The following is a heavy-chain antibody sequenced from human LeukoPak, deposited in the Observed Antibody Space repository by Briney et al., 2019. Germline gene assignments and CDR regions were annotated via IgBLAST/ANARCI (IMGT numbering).Heavy chain of an antibody. J-gene: IGHJ3*02. V-gene: IGHV1-24*01. D-gene: IGHD1-1*01. CDR2: FDPEDGET. Sequence: ASVKVSCKVSGYTLTELSMHWVRQAPGKGLEWMGGFDPEDGETIYAQKFQGRVTMTEDTSTDTAYMELSSLRSEDTAVYYCATDWPERPTGTTFDIWGQGTMVTVSS. CDR3: ATDWPERPTGTTFDI. CDR1: GYTLTELS.